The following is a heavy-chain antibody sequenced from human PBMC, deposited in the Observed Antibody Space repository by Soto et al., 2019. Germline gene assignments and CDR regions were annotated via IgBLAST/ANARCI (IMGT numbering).Heavy chain of an antibody. Sequence: PSETLSLTCTVSGGSISSGGYYWSWIRQHPGKGLEWIGYIYYSGLTNYSPSLKSRVSMSVDTSRNEFSLKMTSLTAADTAIYYCARDAAVPGESDRFDYWGRGTLVTVSS. V-gene: IGHV4-31*03. CDR2: IYYSGLT. CDR1: GGSISSGGYY. CDR3: ARDAAVPGESDRFDY. J-gene: IGHJ4*02. D-gene: IGHD6-19*01.